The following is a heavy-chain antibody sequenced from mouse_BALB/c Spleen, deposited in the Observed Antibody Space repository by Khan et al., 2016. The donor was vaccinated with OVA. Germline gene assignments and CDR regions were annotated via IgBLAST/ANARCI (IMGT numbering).Heavy chain of an antibody. CDR1: GYTFTSYW. J-gene: IGHJ3*01. V-gene: IGHV1-61*01. Sequence: QVQLKQSGAELVRPGASVKLSCKASGYTFTSYWMNWVKQRPGQGLEWIGMIDPSDSETHYNQMFKDKATLTVDKSSSTAYMHLSSLTSEDSAVYYCERREKYGYDPSWFAYWGQGTLVTVAA. D-gene: IGHD2-2*01. CDR3: ERREKYGYDPSWFAY. CDR2: IDPSDSET.